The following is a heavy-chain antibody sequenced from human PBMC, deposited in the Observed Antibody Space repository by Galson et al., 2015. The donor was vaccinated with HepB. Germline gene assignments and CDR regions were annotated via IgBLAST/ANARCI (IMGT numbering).Heavy chain of an antibody. Sequence: CAISEDSVSGNSAAWNWIRQSPSRGLEWLGRTYYRSKWYNDYAVSVESRVTINSDTSKNQFSLQLNSVTPEDTAVYYCARGDSGFDSWGQGTLVTVSS. CDR2: TYYRSKWYN. J-gene: IGHJ4*02. CDR3: ARGDSGFDS. V-gene: IGHV6-1*01. D-gene: IGHD1-26*01. CDR1: EDSVSGNSAA.